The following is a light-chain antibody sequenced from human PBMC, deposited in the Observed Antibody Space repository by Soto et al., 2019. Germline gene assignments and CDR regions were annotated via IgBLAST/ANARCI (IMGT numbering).Light chain of an antibody. Sequence: ATQFTQSPSSLSASVGDRVTITCRASQAISSALAWYQQKPGKPPKLLIYDASTLQSGVPSRFSGTASGTDFTLTINSLQPEDFATYYCQQFNNWPVTFGPGTKVD. CDR2: DAS. J-gene: IGKJ3*01. V-gene: IGKV1D-13*01. CDR1: QAISSA. CDR3: QQFNNWPVT.